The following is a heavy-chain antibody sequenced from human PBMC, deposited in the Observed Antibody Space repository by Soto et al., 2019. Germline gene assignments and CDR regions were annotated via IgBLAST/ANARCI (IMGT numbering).Heavy chain of an antibody. Sequence: SLRLSCAASGFTFSSYGMHWVRQAPGKGLEWVAVISYDGSNKYYADSVKGRFTISRDNSKNTLYLQMNSLRAEDTAVYYCAKGYGGSKPGLLDVWGQGTTVTVS. J-gene: IGHJ6*02. CDR1: GFTFSSYG. CDR2: ISYDGSNK. V-gene: IGHV3-30*18. D-gene: IGHD3-10*01. CDR3: AKGYGGSKPGLLDV.